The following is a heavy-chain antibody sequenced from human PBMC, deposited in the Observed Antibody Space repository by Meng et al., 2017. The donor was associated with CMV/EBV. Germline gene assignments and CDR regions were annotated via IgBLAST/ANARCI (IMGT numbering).Heavy chain of an antibody. CDR1: GFTFDDYA. CDR2: ISWNIGSI. J-gene: IGHJ6*02. D-gene: IGHD6-19*01. CDR3: AKEGGIAVADNYYYYGMDV. V-gene: IGHV3-9*01. Sequence: SLKISCAASGFTFDDYAMHWVRPAPGKGLEWVSCISWNIGSIGYSDSVKGRFTISRDNDKNSLYLKMNSLRAEDTALYYCAKEGGIAVADNYYYYGMDVWGQGTTVTVSS.